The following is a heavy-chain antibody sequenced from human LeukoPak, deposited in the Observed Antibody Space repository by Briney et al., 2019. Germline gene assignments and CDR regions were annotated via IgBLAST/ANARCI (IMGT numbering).Heavy chain of an antibody. CDR2: INPTGGST. J-gene: IGHJ6*03. Sequence: ASVKVSCKASGYTFSSYYMHWVRQAPGQGLEWMGIINPTGGSTNYAQKFQGRVTMTRDTSTSTVYMELSSLRSEDTAVYYCARVKSDYSSWGDYYYYYMDVWGKGTTVTVSS. CDR1: GYTFSSYY. V-gene: IGHV1-46*01. D-gene: IGHD6-6*01. CDR3: ARVKSDYSSWGDYYYYYMDV.